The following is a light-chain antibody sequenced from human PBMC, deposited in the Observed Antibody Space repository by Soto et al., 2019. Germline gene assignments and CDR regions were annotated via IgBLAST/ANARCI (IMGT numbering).Light chain of an antibody. CDR1: KNDIGVYDF. J-gene: IGLJ1*01. Sequence: QSALTQPPSASGSPGQSVTISCTGTKNDIGVYDFVSWYQHHPGKAPRLIIYEVVQRPSGVPERFSGSKSGNTASLTVSGLQAAYEADYFCKSYAGSNTYVFGSGTKVTVL. CDR3: KSYAGSNTYV. CDR2: EVV. V-gene: IGLV2-8*01.